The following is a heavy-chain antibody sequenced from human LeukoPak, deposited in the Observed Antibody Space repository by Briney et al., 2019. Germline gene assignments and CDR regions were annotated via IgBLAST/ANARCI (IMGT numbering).Heavy chain of an antibody. Sequence: GESLKISCKGSGYIFTTYWIGWVRQMPGKGLEGMGIIYPGDSDTRYSPSFQGQVTISADKSISTAYLQWSSLKASDTAMYYCARRGVYANDAFDIWGQGTMVTVSS. CDR1: GYIFTTYW. D-gene: IGHD2-8*01. CDR2: IYPGDSDT. J-gene: IGHJ3*02. CDR3: ARRGVYANDAFDI. V-gene: IGHV5-51*01.